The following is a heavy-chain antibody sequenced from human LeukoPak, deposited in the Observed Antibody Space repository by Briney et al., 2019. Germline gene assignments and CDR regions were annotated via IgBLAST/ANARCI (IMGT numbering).Heavy chain of an antibody. V-gene: IGHV4-61*02. CDR1: GGSISSGSYY. CDR2: IYTSGST. J-gene: IGHJ6*02. CDR3: ARDSLYDFWSGYFPQGMDV. Sequence: PSETLSLTCTVSGGSISSGSYYWSWIRQPAGKGLEWIGCIYTSGSTNYNPSLKSRVTISVDTSKNQFSLELSSVTAADTAVYYCARDSLYDFWSGYFPQGMDVWGQGTTVTVSS. D-gene: IGHD3-3*01.